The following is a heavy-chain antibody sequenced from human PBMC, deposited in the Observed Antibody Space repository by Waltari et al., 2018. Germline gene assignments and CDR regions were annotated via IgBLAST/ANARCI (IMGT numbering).Heavy chain of an antibody. Sequence: QVQLVQSGAEVKKPGASVKVSCKASGYTFTGYYMHWVRQAPGPGLEWMGRSNPNGGSTNYAQKLQGRITMTRDTSISTAYMELSRLRADDTAVYYCAFEDSNYPWGQGTLVTVSS. CDR1: GYTFTGYY. J-gene: IGHJ5*02. D-gene: IGHD4-4*01. V-gene: IGHV1-2*06. CDR2: SNPNGGST. CDR3: AFEDSNYP.